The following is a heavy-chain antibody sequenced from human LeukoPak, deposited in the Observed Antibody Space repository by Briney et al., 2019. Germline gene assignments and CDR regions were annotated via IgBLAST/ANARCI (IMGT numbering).Heavy chain of an antibody. CDR2: ISAYNGNT. J-gene: IGHJ4*02. CDR3: AREREGIRLGELSYSDY. D-gene: IGHD3-16*02. CDR1: GYTFTNYG. V-gene: IGHV1-18*01. Sequence: ASVTVSFKASGYTFTNYGISWVRQAPGQGLAWMGWISAYNGNTNYAQKLQGRVTMTTDTSTSTAYMELRSLRSDDTAVYYCAREREGIRLGELSYSDYWGQGTLVTVSS.